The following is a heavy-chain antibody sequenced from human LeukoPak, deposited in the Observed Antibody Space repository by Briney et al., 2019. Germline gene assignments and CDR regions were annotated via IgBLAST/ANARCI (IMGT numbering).Heavy chain of an antibody. D-gene: IGHD1-26*01. J-gene: IGHJ6*03. CDR3: ARPAREYVGATPLYYYYYMDV. CDR1: GYSVSSGYY. CDR2: IYHSGST. V-gene: IGHV4-38-2*01. Sequence: KPSEPLSLTCAVSGYSVSSGYYWGWIRQPPGKGLEWIESIYHSGSTYYNPSLKSRVTTSVDTSKNQFSLKLSSVTAADAAVYYCARPAREYVGATPLYYYYYMDVWGKGTTVTVSS.